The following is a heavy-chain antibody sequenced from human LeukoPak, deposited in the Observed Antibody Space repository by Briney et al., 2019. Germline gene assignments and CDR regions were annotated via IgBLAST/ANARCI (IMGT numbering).Heavy chain of an antibody. Sequence: ASVTVSCKASGYTFTGYYMHWVRQAPGQGLEWMGWINPNSGGTNYAQKFQGRVTMTRDTSISTAYMELSRLRSDDTAVYYCARDRILGVAAPTNWFDPWGQGTLVTVSS. CDR3: ARDRILGVAAPTNWFDP. CDR1: GYTFTGYY. J-gene: IGHJ5*02. CDR2: INPNSGGT. D-gene: IGHD3-3*02. V-gene: IGHV1-2*02.